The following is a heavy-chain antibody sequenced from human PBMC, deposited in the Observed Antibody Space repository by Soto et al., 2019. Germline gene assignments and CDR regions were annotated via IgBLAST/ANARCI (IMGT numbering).Heavy chain of an antibody. CDR3: AHGTVDTAMVTSLAY. V-gene: IGHV2-5*01. J-gene: IGHJ4*02. Sequence: FGPTLVNRTQTLTRTCTLSGFSLSTSGVGVGWIRQPPGKALEWLALIYWNDDKRYSPSLKSRLTITKDTSKNQVVLTMTNMDPVDTATYYCAHGTVDTAMVTSLAYWGQGTPLPVSS. D-gene: IGHD5-18*01. CDR2: IYWNDDK. CDR1: GFSLSTSGVG.